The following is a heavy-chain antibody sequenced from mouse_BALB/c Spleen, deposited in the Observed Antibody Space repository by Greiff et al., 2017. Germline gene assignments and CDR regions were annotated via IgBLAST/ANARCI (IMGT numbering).Heavy chain of an antibody. CDR2: INPYNDGT. CDR3: ARTYYRYDGAMDY. Sequence: VQLQQSGPELVKPGASVKMSCQASGYTFTSYVMHWVKQKPGQGLEWIGYINPYNDGTKYNEKFKGKATLTSDKSSSTAYMELSSLTSEDSAVYYCARTYYRYDGAMDYWGQGTSVTVAS. CDR1: GYTFTSYV. D-gene: IGHD2-14*01. V-gene: IGHV1-14*01. J-gene: IGHJ4*01.